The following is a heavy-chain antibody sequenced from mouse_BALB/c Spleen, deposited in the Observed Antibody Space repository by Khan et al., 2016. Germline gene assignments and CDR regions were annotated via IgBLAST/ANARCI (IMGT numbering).Heavy chain of an antibody. J-gene: IGHJ2*01. CDR2: INPGSSTI. V-gene: IGHV4-2*02. CDR3: ARLGYDGYLDY. CDR1: GFDFSRYW. D-gene: IGHD2-14*01. Sequence: EVKLLESGGGLVQPGGSLNLSCAASGFDFSRYWMSWARQAPGKGQEWIGEINPGSSTINYTPSLKDKFIISRDNAKNTLYLQMSKVRSEDTALYYWARLGYDGYLDYWGQGTTLTVSS.